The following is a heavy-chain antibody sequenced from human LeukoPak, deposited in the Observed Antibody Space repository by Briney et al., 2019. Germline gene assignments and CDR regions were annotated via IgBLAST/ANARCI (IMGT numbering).Heavy chain of an antibody. J-gene: IGHJ3*02. CDR3: ARDTVVTAGRGAFDI. Sequence: ASVKVSCKASGYTFTGYYMHWVRQAPGQGLEWMGIINPSGGSTSYAQKFQGRVTMTRDTSTSTVYMELSSLRSEDTAVYYCARDTVVTAGRGAFDIWGQGTMVTVSS. CDR2: INPSGGST. D-gene: IGHD4-23*01. V-gene: IGHV1-46*01. CDR1: GYTFTGYY.